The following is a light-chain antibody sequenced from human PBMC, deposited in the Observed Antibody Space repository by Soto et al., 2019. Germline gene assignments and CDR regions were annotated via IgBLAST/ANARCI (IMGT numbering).Light chain of an antibody. CDR3: LQDYNYPIT. Sequence: EFVLTQSPGTLSLSPGERATLSFRASQSVSSNLAWYQQKPGQAPRLLIYGASTRATGIPARFSGSGSGTEFTLTISSLQPEDFATYYCLQDYNYPITFGQGTRLENK. CDR2: GAS. CDR1: QSVSSN. J-gene: IGKJ5*01. V-gene: IGKV3-15*01.